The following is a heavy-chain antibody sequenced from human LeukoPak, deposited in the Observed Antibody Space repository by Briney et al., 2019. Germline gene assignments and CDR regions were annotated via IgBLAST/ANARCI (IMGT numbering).Heavy chain of an antibody. CDR2: INTNTGNP. CDR3: ARDPVLRYFDWLSVKHDAFDI. Sequence: ASVKVSCKASGYTFTSYDVNWVRQATGQGLEWMGWINTNTGNPTYAQGFTGRFVFSLDTSVSTAYLQISSLKAEDTAVYYCARDPVLRYFDWLSVKHDAFDIWGQGTMVTVSS. CDR1: GYTFTSYD. J-gene: IGHJ3*02. D-gene: IGHD3-9*01. V-gene: IGHV7-4-1*02.